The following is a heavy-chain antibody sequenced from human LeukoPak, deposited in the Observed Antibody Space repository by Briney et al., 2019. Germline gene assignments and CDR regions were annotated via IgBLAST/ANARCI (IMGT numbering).Heavy chain of an antibody. Sequence: GGSLRLSCAASGFTFSSYAMHWVRQAPGKGLEWVAVISYDGSNKYYADSVKGRFTISRDNSKDTVYLQMNSLRAEDTAIYYCAKDGDSTGYYSSYYNHMDVWGKGTSVTISS. J-gene: IGHJ6*03. CDR1: GFTFSSYA. V-gene: IGHV3-30*04. D-gene: IGHD3-22*01. CDR3: AKDGDSTGYYSSYYNHMDV. CDR2: ISYDGSNK.